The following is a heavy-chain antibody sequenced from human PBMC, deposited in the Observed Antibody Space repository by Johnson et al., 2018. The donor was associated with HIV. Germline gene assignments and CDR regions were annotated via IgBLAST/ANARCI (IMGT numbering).Heavy chain of an antibody. CDR1: GFTFSSYG. CDR3: AKGSGHQADACDI. V-gene: IGHV3-30*02. Sequence: QVQLVESGGGVVQPGRSLRLSCAASGFTFSSYGMHWVRQAPGKGLEWVAFIRYDGSNQYSTDSVKGRFTISRDNSKNTLYLQMNSLRTEDTAVYYCAKGSGHQADACDIWGQGTMVTGSS. J-gene: IGHJ3*02. D-gene: IGHD2-15*01. CDR2: IRYDGSNQ.